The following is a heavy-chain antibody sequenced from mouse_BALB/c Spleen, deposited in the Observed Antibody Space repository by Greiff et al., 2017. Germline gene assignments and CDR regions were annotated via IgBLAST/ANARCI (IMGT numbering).Heavy chain of an antibody. CDR3: ARHGDGYYLYYFDY. J-gene: IGHJ2*01. V-gene: IGHV5-2*03. Sequence: EVKLVESGGGLVQPGESLKLSCESNEYEFPSHDMSWVRKTPEKRLELVAAINSDGGSTYYPDTMERRFIISRDNAKNTLYLQMSSLKSEDTAMYYCARHGDGYYLYYFDYWGQGTTLTVSS. CDR2: INSDGGST. CDR1: EYEFPSHD. D-gene: IGHD2-3*01.